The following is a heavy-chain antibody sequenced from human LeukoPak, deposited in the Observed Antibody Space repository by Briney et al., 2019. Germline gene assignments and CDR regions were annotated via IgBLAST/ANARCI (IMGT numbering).Heavy chain of an antibody. CDR2: MNPKSGNT. D-gene: IGHD2-15*01. V-gene: IGHV1-8*01. J-gene: IGHJ5*02. CDR3: ARGWSRFCSGGSCYSDWFDP. Sequence: ASVKVSCKASGYTFTSYDINWVRQATGQGPEWMGWMNPKSGNTGYAQKFQGRVTMTRNTSISTAYMELSSLRSEDTAVYYCARGWSRFCSGGSCYSDWFDPWGRGTLVTVSS. CDR1: GYTFTSYD.